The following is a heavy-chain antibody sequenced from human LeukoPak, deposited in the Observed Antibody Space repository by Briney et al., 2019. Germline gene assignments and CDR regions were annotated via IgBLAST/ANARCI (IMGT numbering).Heavy chain of an antibody. CDR2: IYYSGST. CDR3: ASLYGSGSYYPSDY. CDR1: GGSISSGGYY. V-gene: IGHV4-31*03. Sequence: SQTLSLTCTVSGGSISSGGYYWSWIRQHPGKGLEWIGSIYYSGSTYHTPSLKSRVTISVDTSKNQFSLKLSSVTAADTAVYYCASLYGSGSYYPSDYWGQGTLVTVSS. J-gene: IGHJ4*02. D-gene: IGHD3-10*01.